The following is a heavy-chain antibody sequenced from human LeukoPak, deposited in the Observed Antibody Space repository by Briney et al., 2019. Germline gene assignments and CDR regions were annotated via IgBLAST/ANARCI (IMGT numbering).Heavy chain of an antibody. Sequence: KLQGRVTMTTDTSTSTAYMELRSLRSDDTAVYYCARDRYDGGSYYQDYWGQGTLVTVSS. CDR3: ARDRYDGGSYYQDY. D-gene: IGHD1-26*01. J-gene: IGHJ4*02. V-gene: IGHV1-18*01.